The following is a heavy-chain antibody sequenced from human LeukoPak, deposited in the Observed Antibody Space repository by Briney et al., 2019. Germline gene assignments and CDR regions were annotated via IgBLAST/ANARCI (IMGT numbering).Heavy chain of an antibody. Sequence: GSSVKVSCKASGGTFSSYAISWVRQAPGQGLEWMGRIIPILGIANYAQKFQGRVTITADKSTSIAYMELSSLRSEDTAVYYCARDAENYYDSSGCYPYFDYWGQGTLVTVSS. D-gene: IGHD3-22*01. J-gene: IGHJ4*02. CDR3: ARDAENYYDSSGCYPYFDY. CDR1: GGTFSSYA. CDR2: IIPILGIA. V-gene: IGHV1-69*04.